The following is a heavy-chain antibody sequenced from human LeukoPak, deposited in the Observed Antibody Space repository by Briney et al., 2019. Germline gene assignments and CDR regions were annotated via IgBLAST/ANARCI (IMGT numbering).Heavy chain of an antibody. CDR3: AREHYDILTGSLDY. J-gene: IGHJ4*02. D-gene: IGHD3-9*01. Sequence: ASVKVSCNASGYRFTVYYIYWVRQAPGQGLEWMGWINPHSGGTKFAQKFQGRVTMTRDTSISTVYMEVNRLRSDDAAVYYCAREHYDILTGSLDYWGQGTLVTVSS. CDR1: GYRFTVYY. CDR2: INPHSGGT. V-gene: IGHV1-2*02.